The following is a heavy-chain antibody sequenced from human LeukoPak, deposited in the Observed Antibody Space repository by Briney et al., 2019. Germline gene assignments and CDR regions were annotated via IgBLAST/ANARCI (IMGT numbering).Heavy chain of an antibody. CDR3: ARDGGRPGIAVAGTHYYYYMDV. Sequence: ASVKVSCKASGYTFTGYYMHWVRQAPGQGLEWMGWINPNSGGTNYAQKFQGRVTMTRDTSISTAYMELSRLRSDDTAVYYCARDGGRPGIAVAGTHYYYYMDVWGKGTTVTVPS. CDR1: GYTFTGYY. CDR2: INPNSGGT. V-gene: IGHV1-2*02. J-gene: IGHJ6*03. D-gene: IGHD6-19*01.